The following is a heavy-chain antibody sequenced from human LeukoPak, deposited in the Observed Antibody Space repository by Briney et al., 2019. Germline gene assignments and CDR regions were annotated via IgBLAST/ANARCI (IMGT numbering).Heavy chain of an antibody. CDR1: GFTVSSNY. CDR2: IYSGGST. Sequence: TGGSLRLSCAASGFTVSSNYMSWVRQAPGKGLEWVSVIYSGGSTYYADSVEGRFTISRDNFMNTLFLQMNSLRAEDTAVYYCVKTLFGVVFHSMDVWGQGTTVNVAS. D-gene: IGHD3-3*01. CDR3: VKTLFGVVFHSMDV. V-gene: IGHV3-53*01. J-gene: IGHJ6*02.